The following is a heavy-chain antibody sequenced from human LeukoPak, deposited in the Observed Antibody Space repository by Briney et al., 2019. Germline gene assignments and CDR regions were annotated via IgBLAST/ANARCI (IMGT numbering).Heavy chain of an antibody. CDR3: AREGTILYRQKQNWFDP. Sequence: GASVKVSCKASGYTFTSYAMHWVRQAPGQRLEWMGWINAGNGNTKYSQKFQGRVTITRDTSASTAYMELSSLRSEDTAVYYCAREGTILYRQKQNWFDPRGQGTLVTVSS. CDR2: INAGNGNT. D-gene: IGHD2-8*01. J-gene: IGHJ5*02. V-gene: IGHV1-3*01. CDR1: GYTFTSYA.